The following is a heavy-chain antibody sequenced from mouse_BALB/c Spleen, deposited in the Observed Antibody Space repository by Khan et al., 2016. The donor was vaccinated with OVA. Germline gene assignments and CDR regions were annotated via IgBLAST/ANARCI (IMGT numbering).Heavy chain of an antibody. V-gene: IGHV5-6-5*01. CDR2: ISSGGST. Sequence: EVELVESGGGLVQPGGSLKLSCAASGFTFSNYAMSWVRQTPEKRLEWVASISSGGSTYYPDSVKGRFTISSDNARNILYLQMSSLRSEDTAMYYCARDYWFAYWGQGTLVTVSA. J-gene: IGHJ3*01. CDR1: GFTFSNYA. CDR3: ARDYWFAY.